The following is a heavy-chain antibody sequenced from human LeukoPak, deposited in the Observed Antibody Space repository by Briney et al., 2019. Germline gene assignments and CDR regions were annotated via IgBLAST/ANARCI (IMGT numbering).Heavy chain of an antibody. CDR3: ARFDYYGSGSFWFDP. CDR2: ISVYNGNT. CDR1: GYTFTSYG. D-gene: IGHD3-10*01. Sequence: ASVKVSCKASGYTFTSYGINWVRQAPGQGLEWMGWISVYNGNTNYAQKFQDRVTMTTDTSTSTAYMELRSLRSDDTAVYYCARFDYYGSGSFWFDPWGQGTLVTVSS. V-gene: IGHV1-18*01. J-gene: IGHJ5*02.